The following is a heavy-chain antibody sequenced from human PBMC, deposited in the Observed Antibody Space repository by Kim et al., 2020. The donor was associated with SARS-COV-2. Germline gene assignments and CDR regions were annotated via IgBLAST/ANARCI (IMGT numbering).Heavy chain of an antibody. CDR1: GGSISSGGYY. Sequence: SETLSLTCTVSGGSISSGGYYWSWIRQHPGKGLEWIGYIYYSGSTYYNPSLKSRVTISVDTSKNQFSLKLSSVTAADTAVYYCARDSRYSYGSGRLFDYWGQGTLVTVSS. CDR3: ARDSRYSYGSGRLFDY. V-gene: IGHV4-31*03. CDR2: IYYSGST. D-gene: IGHD5-18*01. J-gene: IGHJ4*02.